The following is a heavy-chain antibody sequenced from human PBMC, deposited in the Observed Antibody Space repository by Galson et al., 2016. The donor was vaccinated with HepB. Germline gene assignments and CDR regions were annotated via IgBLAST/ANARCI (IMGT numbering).Heavy chain of an antibody. J-gene: IGHJ3*02. CDR1: GYTFTSYG. Sequence: SVKVSCKASGYTFTSYGISWVRQAPGQGLEWMGWISAYNGNTNYAQKLQGRVTMTTDTSTSTAYMVLRSLRSDDTAVYYCAREGGALYDTLTGYHDAFDIWGQGTMVTVSS. V-gene: IGHV1-18*01. D-gene: IGHD3-9*01. CDR2: ISAYNGNT. CDR3: AREGGALYDTLTGYHDAFDI.